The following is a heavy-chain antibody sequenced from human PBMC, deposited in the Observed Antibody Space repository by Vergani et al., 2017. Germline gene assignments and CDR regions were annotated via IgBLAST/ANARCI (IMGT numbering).Heavy chain of an antibody. V-gene: IGHV1-69*13. CDR2: IIPIFGTT. Sequence: QVQLVQSGAEVKKPGSSVKVSCKASGGTFSSYAISWVRQAPGQGLEWMGRIIPIFGTTSYAQKFQGRVTITADESTSTAYMELSSLRSEDTAVYYCAGEGTGYCSGGSCNSWFDPWGQGTLVTVSS. D-gene: IGHD2-15*01. CDR3: AGEGTGYCSGGSCNSWFDP. CDR1: GGTFSSYA. J-gene: IGHJ5*02.